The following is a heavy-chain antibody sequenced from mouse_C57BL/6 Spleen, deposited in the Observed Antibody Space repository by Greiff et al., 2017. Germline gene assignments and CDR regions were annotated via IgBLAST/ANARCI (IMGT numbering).Heavy chain of an antibody. CDR2: IDPSDSYT. CDR1: GYTFTSYW. V-gene: IGHV1-69*01. Sequence: QVQLQQPGAELVMPGASVKLSCKASGYTFTSYWMHWVKQRPGQGLEWIGEIDPSDSYTNYNQKFKGKSTLTVDKSSSTAYMQLSSLTSEDSAVYYCARRGVTTYYAMDYWGQGTSVTVSS. CDR3: ARRGVTTYYAMDY. J-gene: IGHJ4*01. D-gene: IGHD2-2*01.